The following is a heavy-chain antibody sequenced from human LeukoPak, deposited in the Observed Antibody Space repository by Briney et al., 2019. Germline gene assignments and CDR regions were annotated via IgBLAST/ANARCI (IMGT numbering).Heavy chain of an antibody. J-gene: IGHJ4*02. CDR2: INHSGST. CDR1: GGSFSGYY. V-gene: IGHV4-34*01. D-gene: IGHD5-12*01. Sequence: SETLSLTCAVYGGSFSGYYWSWIRQPPGKGLEWIGEINHSGSTNYNPSLKSRVTTSVDTSKNQFSLKLSSVTAADTAVYYCARGKWLRSAFDYWGQGTLVTASS. CDR3: ARGKWLRSAFDY.